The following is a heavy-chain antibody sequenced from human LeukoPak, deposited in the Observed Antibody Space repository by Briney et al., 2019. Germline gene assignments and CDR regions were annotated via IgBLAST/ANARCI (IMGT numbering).Heavy chain of an antibody. D-gene: IGHD3-10*01. CDR2: IFAGGSA. J-gene: IGHJ4*02. V-gene: IGHV3-66*02. CDR1: GFRVSNDY. Sequence: GGSLRLSCAASGFRVSNDYMGWVRQAPGKGLEWISFIFAGGSAYYADSVKGRFTLSRDNSKNTLYLQMNSLRIEDTAVYYCGRGSVGFGELNYWGQGTLVTVSS. CDR3: GRGSVGFGELNY.